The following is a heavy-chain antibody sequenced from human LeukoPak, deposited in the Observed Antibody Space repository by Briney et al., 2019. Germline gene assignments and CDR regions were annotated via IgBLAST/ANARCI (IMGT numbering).Heavy chain of an antibody. J-gene: IGHJ4*02. V-gene: IGHV3-49*03. CDR1: GFTFGDYA. CDR2: IRSKAYGETA. CDR3: TRDRGAYNLYDY. Sequence: GGSLRLSCTASGFTFGDYAMSWIRQAPGKGLEWVGFIRSKAYGETADYAASVKGRFTISRDDSKAIAYLQMYSLKTEDTAVYHCTRDRGAYNLYDYWGQGTLVTVSS. D-gene: IGHD1-1*01.